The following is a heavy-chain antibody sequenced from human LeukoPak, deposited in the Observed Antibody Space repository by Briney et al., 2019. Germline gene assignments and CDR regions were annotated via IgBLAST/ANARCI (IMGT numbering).Heavy chain of an antibody. Sequence: SETLSLTCTVSGYSLSSGYYWGWIRQPPGKGLEWIGSIYHSGSTYYNPSLRSRVTISVDTSKNQFSLKLSSVTAADTAVYYCARDFWGSGWSDAFDIWGQGTMVTVSS. V-gene: IGHV4-38-2*02. CDR2: IYHSGST. J-gene: IGHJ3*02. CDR1: GYSLSSGYY. D-gene: IGHD6-19*01. CDR3: ARDFWGSGWSDAFDI.